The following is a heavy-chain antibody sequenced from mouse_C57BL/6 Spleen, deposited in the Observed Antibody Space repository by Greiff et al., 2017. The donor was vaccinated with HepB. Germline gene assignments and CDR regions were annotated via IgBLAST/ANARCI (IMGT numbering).Heavy chain of an antibody. Sequence: QVQLQQSGAELVKPGASVKMSCKASGYTFTSYWITWVKQRPGQGLEWIGDIYPGSGSTNYNEKFKSKATLTVDTSSSTAYMQLSILTSEDSAVYYCARRLLPILYYFDYWGQGTTLTVSS. V-gene: IGHV1-55*01. D-gene: IGHD2-10*01. CDR1: GYTFTSYW. CDR2: IYPGSGST. J-gene: IGHJ2*01. CDR3: ARRLLPILYYFDY.